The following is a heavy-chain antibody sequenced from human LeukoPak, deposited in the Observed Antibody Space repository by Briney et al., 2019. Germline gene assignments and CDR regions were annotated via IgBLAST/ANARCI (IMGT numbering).Heavy chain of an antibody. J-gene: IGHJ3*02. CDR2: INHSGST. CDR3: ARPFEGSYSGYDLYAFDI. Sequence: PSETLSLTCAVYGGSFSGYYWSWIRQPPGEGLEWIGEINHSGSTNYNPSLKSRVTISVDTSKNQFSLKLSSVTAADTAVYYCARPFEGSYSGYDLYAFDIWGQGQWSPSPQ. CDR1: GGSFSGYY. V-gene: IGHV4-34*01. D-gene: IGHD5-12*01.